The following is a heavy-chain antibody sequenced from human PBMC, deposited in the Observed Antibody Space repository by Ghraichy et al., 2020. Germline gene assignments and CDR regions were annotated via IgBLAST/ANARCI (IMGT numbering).Heavy chain of an antibody. Sequence: SETLSLTCTVSGGSISSGGYYWSWIRQHPGKGLEWIGYIYYSGSTYYNPSLKSRVTISVDTSKNQFSLKLSSLTAAYTAVYYCARAPYSSSFCYYYYGMDVWGQGTTVTVSS. D-gene: IGHD6-6*01. CDR3: ARAPYSSSFCYYYYGMDV. CDR1: GGSISSGGYY. CDR2: IYYSGST. J-gene: IGHJ6*02. V-gene: IGHV4-31*03.